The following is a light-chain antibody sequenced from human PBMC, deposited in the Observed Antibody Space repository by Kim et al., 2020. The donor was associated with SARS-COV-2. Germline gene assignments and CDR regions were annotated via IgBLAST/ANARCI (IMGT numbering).Light chain of an antibody. CDR2: GAS. J-gene: IGKJ4*01. CDR3: QQYNNWPPLT. Sequence: EIVMTQSPATLSVSPGERATLSCRASQSVSSNLAWYQQKPGQAPRLLIYGASTRATGIPARFSGSGSETEFTLTISSLQSEDFAVYYCQQYNNWPPLTFGGGNKVDIK. V-gene: IGKV3-15*01. CDR1: QSVSSN.